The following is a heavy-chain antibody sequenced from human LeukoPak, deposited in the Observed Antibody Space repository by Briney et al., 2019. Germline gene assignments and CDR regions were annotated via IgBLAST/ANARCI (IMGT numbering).Heavy chain of an antibody. D-gene: IGHD6-13*01. J-gene: IGHJ4*02. CDR3: AKDIAAAGHFDY. Sequence: PGGCLRLSCAASGFTFSGYAMHGARQGPGKGLGWGAGISWNSGSIGYADSAKGPFTISRHNAKTSLYLQMTSLRAEGPALYYCAKDIAAAGHFDYWGRGTLVTVSS. V-gene: IGHV3-9*01. CDR1: GFTFSGYA. CDR2: ISWNSGSI.